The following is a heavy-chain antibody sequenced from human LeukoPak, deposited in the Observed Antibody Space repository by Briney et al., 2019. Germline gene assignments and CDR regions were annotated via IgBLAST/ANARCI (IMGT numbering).Heavy chain of an antibody. CDR1: GYTFTSYD. J-gene: IGHJ3*02. CDR2: MNPNSGNT. Sequence: GASVKVSCKASGYTFTSYDINWVRQATGQGLEWMGWMNPNSGNTGYAQKFQGRVTITRNTSISTAYMELSSLRPEDTAVYYCARGRYCSSTSSCGDAFDIWGQGTMVTVSS. D-gene: IGHD2-2*01. V-gene: IGHV1-8*03. CDR3: ARGRYCSSTSSCGDAFDI.